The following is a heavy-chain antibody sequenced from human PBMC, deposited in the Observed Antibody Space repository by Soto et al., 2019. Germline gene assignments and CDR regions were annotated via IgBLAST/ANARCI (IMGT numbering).Heavy chain of an antibody. J-gene: IGHJ6*02. CDR1: GYSFTSYW. Sequence: GESLKISCKGSGYSFTSYWIGWVRQMPGKGLEWMGRIDPSDSYTNYSPSFQGHVTISADKSISTAYLQWSSLKASDTAMYYCASLYCSSTSCSAQYYGMDVWGQGTTVTVSS. V-gene: IGHV5-10-1*01. CDR2: IDPSDSYT. D-gene: IGHD2-2*01. CDR3: ASLYCSSTSCSAQYYGMDV.